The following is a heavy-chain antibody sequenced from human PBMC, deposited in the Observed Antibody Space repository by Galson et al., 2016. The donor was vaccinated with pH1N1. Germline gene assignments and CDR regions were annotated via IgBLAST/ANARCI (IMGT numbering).Heavy chain of an antibody. CDR1: GFNFRNYG. V-gene: IGHV3-30*02. D-gene: IGHD4/OR15-4a*01. CDR2: VRNDGAKK. Sequence: SLRLSCAASGFNFRNYGMHWVRQAPGKGLDWVSFVRNDGAKKQYVDSVKGRFTISKDNYKNTLYLQMTSVRPEDTAVYYCATDWASWGSGESDYGVSDYWGQGTPVTVSS. J-gene: IGHJ4*02. CDR3: ATDWASWGSGESDYGVSDY.